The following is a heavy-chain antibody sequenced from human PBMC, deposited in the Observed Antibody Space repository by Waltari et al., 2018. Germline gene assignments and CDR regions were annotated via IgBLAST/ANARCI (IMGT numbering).Heavy chain of an antibody. CDR3: ARDEVTGYYSIDY. D-gene: IGHD3-9*01. V-gene: IGHV3-48*04. J-gene: IGHJ4*02. CDR1: GFTFSSYS. CDR2: ISSSSSTI. Sequence: EVQLVESGGGLVQPGGSLRLSCAASGFTFSSYSMNWVRQAPGKGLDWFSYISSSSSTIYYADSVKGRFTISRDNAKNSLYLQMNSLRAEDTAVYYCARDEVTGYYSIDYWGQGTLVTVSS.